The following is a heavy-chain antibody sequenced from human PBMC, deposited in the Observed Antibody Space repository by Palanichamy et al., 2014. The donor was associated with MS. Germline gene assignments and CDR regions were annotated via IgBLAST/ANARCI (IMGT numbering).Heavy chain of an antibody. J-gene: IGHJ3*02. Sequence: EVQLVESGGGLVQPGGSLRLSCAASGFTFSSYWMHWVRQAPGKGLVWVSRINSDGSNTYYADSVKGRFTMSRDNTKNTVYLQMNSLRAEDTAVYYCARGRSGSAWDAFDIWGQGTMVTVSS. CDR1: GFTFSSYW. CDR2: INSDGSNT. CDR3: ARGRSGSAWDAFDI. D-gene: IGHD6-25*01. V-gene: IGHV3-74*01.